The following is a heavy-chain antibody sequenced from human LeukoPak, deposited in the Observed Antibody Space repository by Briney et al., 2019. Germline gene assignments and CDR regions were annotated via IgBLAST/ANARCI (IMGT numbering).Heavy chain of an antibody. CDR1: GFTFSSYA. J-gene: IGHJ4*02. CDR2: ISGSGGST. CDR3: AAYDFWSGHLDY. D-gene: IGHD3-3*01. V-gene: IGHV3-23*01. Sequence: PGGSLRLSCAASGFTFSSYAMSWVRQAPGKGLEWVSAISGSGGSTYYADSVKGRFTISRDNSKNTLYLQMNSLRAEDTAVYYCAAYDFWSGHLDYWGQGTLVTVSS.